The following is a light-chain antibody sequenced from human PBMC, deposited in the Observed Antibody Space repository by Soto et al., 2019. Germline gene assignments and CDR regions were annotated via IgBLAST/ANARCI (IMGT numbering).Light chain of an antibody. J-gene: IGKJ2*01. Sequence: DIVMTQSPDSLAVSLGERATINCRSSETVLNSSRNKNYLAWYQQKPGQPPKMLIYWASTRNAGVPDRFTGSGSGPDFTLTITSLQSEDVAVYYCQQYYRPPDTFGQGTKVEIK. CDR1: ETVLNSSRNKNY. CDR2: WAS. CDR3: QQYYRPPDT. V-gene: IGKV4-1*01.